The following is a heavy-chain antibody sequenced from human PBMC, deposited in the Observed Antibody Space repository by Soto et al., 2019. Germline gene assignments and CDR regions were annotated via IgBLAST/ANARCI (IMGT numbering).Heavy chain of an antibody. Sequence: SETLSLTCTVSGGSISSSSYYWGWIRQPPGKGLEWIGSIYYSGSTYYNPSLKSRVTISVDTSKNQFSLKLSSVTAADTAVYYCARQAGLAVAGLPDYWGQGTLVTVSS. CDR2: IYYSGST. V-gene: IGHV4-39*01. CDR3: ARQAGLAVAGLPDY. CDR1: GGSISSSSYY. D-gene: IGHD6-19*01. J-gene: IGHJ4*02.